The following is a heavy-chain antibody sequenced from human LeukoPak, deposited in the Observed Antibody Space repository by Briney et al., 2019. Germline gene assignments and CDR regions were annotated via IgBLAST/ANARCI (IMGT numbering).Heavy chain of an antibody. CDR3: AKLPRGSGWFDAFDI. Sequence: GGSLRLSCAASGFTFTMFSMNWLRQAPGKGLEWIAFIRGRSDTTYYADSVQGRFTISRDNAEDSVYLQMNSLRAEDTAVYYCAKLPRGSGWFDAFDIWGQGTMVTVSS. CDR2: IRGRSDTT. J-gene: IGHJ3*02. V-gene: IGHV3-48*01. D-gene: IGHD6-19*01. CDR1: GFTFTMFS.